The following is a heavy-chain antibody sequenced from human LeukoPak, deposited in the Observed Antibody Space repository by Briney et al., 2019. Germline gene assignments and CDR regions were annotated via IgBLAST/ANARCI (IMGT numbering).Heavy chain of an antibody. CDR2: ISYDGSNK. Sequence: PGRSLRLSCAASGFTFSGYGMHWVRQAPGKGLEWVAVISYDGSNKYYADSVKGRFTISRDNSKNTLYLQMNSLRAEDTAVYYCAKDWDSSPNFDYWGQGTLVTVSS. D-gene: IGHD3-22*01. J-gene: IGHJ4*02. V-gene: IGHV3-30*18. CDR3: AKDWDSSPNFDY. CDR1: GFTFSGYG.